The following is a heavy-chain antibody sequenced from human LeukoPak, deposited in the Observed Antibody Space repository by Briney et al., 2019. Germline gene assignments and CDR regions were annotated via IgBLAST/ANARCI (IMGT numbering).Heavy chain of an antibody. CDR3: ASLVTAIYYYGMDV. CDR1: GFTFSSYA. V-gene: IGHV3-23*01. Sequence: GGSLRLSCAASGFTFSSYAMSWVRQAPGKGLEWVSAISGSGGSTYYADSVKGRFTISRDNSKNTLYLQMNSLRAEDTAVYYCASLVTAIYYYGMDVWGQGTTVTVSS. D-gene: IGHD2-21*02. J-gene: IGHJ6*02. CDR2: ISGSGGST.